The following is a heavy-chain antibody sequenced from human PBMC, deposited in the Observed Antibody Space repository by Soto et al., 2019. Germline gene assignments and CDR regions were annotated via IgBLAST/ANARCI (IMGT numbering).Heavy chain of an antibody. CDR1: GYILTGYS. J-gene: IGHJ6*02. V-gene: IGHV1-2*02. CDR2: IDPNSGAT. D-gene: IGHD5-18*01. Sequence: QVYLVQSGAEVRRPGASVKVSCTAFGYILTGYSLHWVRQAPGQGLEWLGWIDPNSGATNPAEKFHGRVSMTRDTSISAAYLELSSLRSDDTAIYYCARGYGSSPNMELRFGMDVWGQGTTISVSS. CDR3: ARGYGSSPNMELRFGMDV.